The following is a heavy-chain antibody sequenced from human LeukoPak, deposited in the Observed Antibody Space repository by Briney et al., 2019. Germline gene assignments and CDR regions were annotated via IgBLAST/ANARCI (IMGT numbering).Heavy chain of an antibody. D-gene: IGHD2-8*02. J-gene: IGHJ4*02. CDR2: ISALYGHT. V-gene: IGHV1-18*01. Sequence: ASVKVSCKPSGYSFTRFGITWVRQAPGQGLEWIGWISALYGHTNYAQKFQGRVTMTTDTSTSTAYMELRSHRSDDTAVYYCARDFYHGHCAVLISFLLDSWGQGALVIVSS. CDR3: ARDFYHGHCAVLISFLLDS. CDR1: GYSFTRFG.